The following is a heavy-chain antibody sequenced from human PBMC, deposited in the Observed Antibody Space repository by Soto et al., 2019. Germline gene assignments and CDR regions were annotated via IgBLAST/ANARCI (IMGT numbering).Heavy chain of an antibody. D-gene: IGHD2-2*03. Sequence: EVQLLESGGGLVQPGGSLRLSCAASGFTFSSYAMSWVRQAPGKGLEWVSAISGSGGSTYYADSVKGRFTISRDNSKNTLYLQMNSLRAEDTAVYYCAKTLRLDIVVVPAALGLDYWGQGTLVTVSS. CDR3: AKTLRLDIVVVPAALGLDY. CDR1: GFTFSSYA. V-gene: IGHV3-23*01. J-gene: IGHJ4*02. CDR2: ISGSGGST.